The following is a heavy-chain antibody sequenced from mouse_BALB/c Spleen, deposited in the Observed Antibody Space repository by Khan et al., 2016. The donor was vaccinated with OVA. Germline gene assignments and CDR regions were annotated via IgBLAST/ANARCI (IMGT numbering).Heavy chain of an antibody. V-gene: IGHV1-69*02. CDR1: GYTFSSYW. D-gene: IGHD1-1*01. CDR2: IDPSDSHT. J-gene: IGHJ3*01. Sequence: QVQLQQSGAELVKPGASVKLSCKASGYTFSSYWMHWVKQRPGQGLEWIGEIDPSDSHTNYNQKFKGKATLNVDKSSSTAYMHHSSLTSEDSAVYYCARSYYDGSSTWFAYWGQGTLVTASA. CDR3: ARSYYDGSSTWFAY.